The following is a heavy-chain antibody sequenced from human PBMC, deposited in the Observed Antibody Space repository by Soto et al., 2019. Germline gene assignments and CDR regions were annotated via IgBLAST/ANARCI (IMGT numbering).Heavy chain of an antibody. V-gene: IGHV4-59*08. CDR1: GGSISSYY. Sequence: QVQLQESGPGLVKPSETLSLTCTVSGGSISSYYWSWIRQPPGKGLECIGYIYYSGSTNYNPSLKRRVTRAVDNSKNQFSLKLSSVTAADTAVYYCARQLRYCSSTSWYSAYYYMDVWGKGTTVTVSS. D-gene: IGHD2-2*02. J-gene: IGHJ6*03. CDR2: IYYSGST. CDR3: ARQLRYCSSTSWYSAYYYMDV.